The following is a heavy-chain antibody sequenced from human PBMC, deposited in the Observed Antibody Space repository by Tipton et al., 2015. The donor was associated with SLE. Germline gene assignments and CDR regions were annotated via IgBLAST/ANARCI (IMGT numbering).Heavy chain of an antibody. CDR3: ARAGMGYYYYYMDV. D-gene: IGHD1-1*01. CDR1: GNTFTSYD. CDR2: ISPYNGNT. Sequence: QVQLVQSGAEVKRPGASVKVSCKASGNTFTSYDISWVRQAPGQGLEWMGWISPYNGNTHYAQKLQGRVTMTTDTSTSTAYMELRSLRSDDTAVYYCARAGMGYYYYYMDVWGKGTTVTVSS. V-gene: IGHV1-18*01. J-gene: IGHJ6*03.